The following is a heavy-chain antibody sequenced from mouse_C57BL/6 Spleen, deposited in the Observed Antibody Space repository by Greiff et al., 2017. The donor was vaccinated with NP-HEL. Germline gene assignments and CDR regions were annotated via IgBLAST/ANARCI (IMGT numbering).Heavy chain of an antibody. Sequence: VQLQQSGAELVKPGASVKLSCKASGYTFTSYWMHWVKQRPGRGLEWIGRIDPNSGGTKYNEKFKSKATLTVDKPSSTAYMQLSSLTSEDSAVYYWASLPAMVTTRAWFAYWGQGTLVTVSA. V-gene: IGHV1-72*01. CDR1: GYTFTSYW. J-gene: IGHJ3*01. D-gene: IGHD2-9*01. CDR2: IDPNSGGT. CDR3: ASLPAMVTTRAWFAY.